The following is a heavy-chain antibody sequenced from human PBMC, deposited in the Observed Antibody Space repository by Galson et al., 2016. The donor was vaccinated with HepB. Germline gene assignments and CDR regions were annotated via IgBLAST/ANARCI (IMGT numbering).Heavy chain of an antibody. J-gene: IGHJ3*02. V-gene: IGHV3-33*08. Sequence: SLRLSCAASGFTFSSYAMSWVRQAPGKGLEWVALIWYDGSNADYADSVKGRFIISRDNSKSTLFLQMTGLRVDDTAGYYCAGEGFKGVFDIWGQGTMVTVSS. D-gene: IGHD2-8*01. CDR2: IWYDGSNA. CDR1: GFTFSSYA. CDR3: AGEGFKGVFDI.